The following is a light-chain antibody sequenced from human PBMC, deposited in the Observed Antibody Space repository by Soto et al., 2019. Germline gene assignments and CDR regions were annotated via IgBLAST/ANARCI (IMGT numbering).Light chain of an antibody. Sequence: DIQMTQSPSTLSASVGDTVTITCRASQSIRTWLAWYQQKPGKAPKLLIYDASSLKSGVPSRFSGGGSGTEFTLTISSLQPDDFTTYYCQQYNTTPWTFGQGTKVDIK. V-gene: IGKV1-5*01. J-gene: IGKJ1*01. CDR3: QQYNTTPWT. CDR1: QSIRTW. CDR2: DAS.